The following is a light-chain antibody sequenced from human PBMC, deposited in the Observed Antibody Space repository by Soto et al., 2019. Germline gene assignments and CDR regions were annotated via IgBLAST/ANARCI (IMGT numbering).Light chain of an antibody. CDR2: GAS. CDR3: QQYCSSYT. V-gene: IGKV3-20*01. J-gene: IGKJ2*01. CDR1: QSVRSSY. Sequence: EIVLTQYPGTLSLSPGERATLSCSASQSVRSSYLAWYQQKPGQAPRLLIYGASSSATGIPDRFSGSWSGTDFTLTISRLEPDDFAVYYCQQYCSSYTFGQGTKLEIK.